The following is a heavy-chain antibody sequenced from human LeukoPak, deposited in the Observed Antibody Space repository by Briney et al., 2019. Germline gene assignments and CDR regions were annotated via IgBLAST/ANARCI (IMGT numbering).Heavy chain of an antibody. CDR1: GGSISSGSYY. D-gene: IGHD4-23*01. Sequence: SETLSLTCTVSGGSISSGSYYWGWIRQPPGEGLEWIGNIYYSGSTYYNTALKSRVTISVDTSKNQFSLKLTSVTAADTAVYYCARETVAEHAFDVWGQGTMVTVSS. J-gene: IGHJ3*01. V-gene: IGHV4-39*07. CDR3: ARETVAEHAFDV. CDR2: IYYSGST.